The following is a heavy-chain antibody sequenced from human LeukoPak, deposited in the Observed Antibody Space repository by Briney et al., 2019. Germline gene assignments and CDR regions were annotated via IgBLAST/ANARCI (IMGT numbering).Heavy chain of an antibody. CDR1: GGSISGHY. V-gene: IGHV4-59*11. J-gene: IGHJ6*02. CDR2: IHYSGRP. CDR3: ARFGVDYDMDV. D-gene: IGHD3-16*01. Sequence: SETLSLTCTVSGGSISGHYWTWIRQPPGKGLEWIGQIHYSGRPDYNPSLKSRVTISVDTSKNQLSLKVTSVTGADTAVYYCARFGVDYDMDVWGQGATVTVSS.